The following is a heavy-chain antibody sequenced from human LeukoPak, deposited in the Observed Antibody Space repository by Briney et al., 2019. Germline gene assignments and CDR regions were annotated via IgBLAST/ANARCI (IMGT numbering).Heavy chain of an antibody. CDR2: IYYSGST. J-gene: IGHJ3*02. CDR3: ARDQPYCSSTSCYNAFDI. Sequence: SETRSLTCTVSGGSISSGDYYWSWIRQPPGKGLEWIGYIYYSGSTYYNPSLKSRVTISVDTSKNQFSLKLSSVTAADTAVYYCARDQPYCSSTSCYNAFDIWGQGTMVTVSS. D-gene: IGHD2-2*02. CDR1: GGSISSGDYY. V-gene: IGHV4-30-4*08.